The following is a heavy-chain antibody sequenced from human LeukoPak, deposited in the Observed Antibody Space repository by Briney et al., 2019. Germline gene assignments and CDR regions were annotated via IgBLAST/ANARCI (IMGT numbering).Heavy chain of an antibody. J-gene: IGHJ6*03. CDR3: ARGIVEMATNFNYYYYMDV. CDR2: IYSGGST. D-gene: IGHD5-24*01. CDR1: GFTVSSNY. V-gene: IGHV3-53*01. Sequence: PGGSLRLSCAASGFTVSSNYMSWVRQAPGKGLEWVSVIYSGGSTYYADSVKGRFTISRDNSKNTLYLQMNSLRAEDTAVYYCARGIVEMATNFNYYYYMDVWGKGTTVTVSS.